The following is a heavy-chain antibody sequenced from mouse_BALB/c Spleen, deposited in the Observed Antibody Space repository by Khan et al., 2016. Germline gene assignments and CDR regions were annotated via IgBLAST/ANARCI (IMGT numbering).Heavy chain of an antibody. J-gene: IGHJ4*01. CDR1: GFNIKDTY. Sequence: VQLQQSGAELVKPGASVKLSCTASGFNIKDTYMHWVKQRPEQGLEWIGRIDPANDNTKYDQKFQGKATITAAKSSSTAYLQLSSLTSEHTAVYYCASSSTVYYASFYYWGQGTSVPVSS. CDR3: ASSSTVYYASFYY. D-gene: IGHD1-1*01. V-gene: IGHV14-3*02. CDR2: IDPANDNT.